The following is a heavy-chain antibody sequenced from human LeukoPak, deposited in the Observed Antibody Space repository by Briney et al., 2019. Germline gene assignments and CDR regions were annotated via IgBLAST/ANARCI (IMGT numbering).Heavy chain of an antibody. D-gene: IGHD6-19*01. CDR3: ARDQSGWDYYYYMDV. Sequence: SETLSLTCTVSGGSISIRSYYWRWIRQPPGTGLEWIGYIYYGGSTNYNPSPKSRVTISVDTSKNQFSLKLSSVTAADTAVYYCARDQSGWDYYYYMDVWGKGTTVTVSS. CDR2: IYYGGST. CDR1: GGSISIRSYY. J-gene: IGHJ6*03. V-gene: IGHV4-61*01.